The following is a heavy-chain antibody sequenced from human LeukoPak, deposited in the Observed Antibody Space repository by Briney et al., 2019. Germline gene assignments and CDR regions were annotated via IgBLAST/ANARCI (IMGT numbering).Heavy chain of an antibody. CDR1: GGSFSGYY. CDR2: INHSGST. D-gene: IGHD1-26*01. Sequence: SETRSLTCAVYGGSFSGYYWSWIRQPPGKGLEWIGEINHSGSTNYNPSLKSRVTISVDTSKNQFSLKLSSVTAADTAVYYCAREGGSSTAFDIWGQGTMVTVSS. J-gene: IGHJ3*02. CDR3: AREGGSSTAFDI. V-gene: IGHV4-34*01.